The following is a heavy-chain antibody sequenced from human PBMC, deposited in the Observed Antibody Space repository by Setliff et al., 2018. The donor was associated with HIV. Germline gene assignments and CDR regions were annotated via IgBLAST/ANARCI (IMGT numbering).Heavy chain of an antibody. CDR1: GGTFSSYA. Sequence: SVKVSCKASGGTFSSYAISWVRQAPGQGLEWMGGIIPILGIANYAQKFQGRVTITADKSTSTAYMELSSLRSEDTAVYYCASTYYYDSLHFHHWGQGALVTVSS. D-gene: IGHD3-22*01. CDR2: IIPILGIA. CDR3: ASTYYYDSLHFHH. V-gene: IGHV1-69*10. J-gene: IGHJ1*01.